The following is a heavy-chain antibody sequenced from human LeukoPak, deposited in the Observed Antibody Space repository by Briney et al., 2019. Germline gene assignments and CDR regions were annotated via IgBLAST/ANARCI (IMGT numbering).Heavy chain of an antibody. CDR1: GFPFSSYG. CDR2: IRYDGSNK. D-gene: IGHD2-8*01. CDR3: AKDLSCTNNICHGDFDY. Sequence: PGGSLRLSCAASGFPFSSYGIHWVRQAPGKGLEWVAFIRYDGSNKYYADSVKRRFTLSRDNSKNTLYLQMNSLRAEDTAVYYCAKDLSCTNNICHGDFDYWGEGTLVTVSS. V-gene: IGHV3-30*02. J-gene: IGHJ4*02.